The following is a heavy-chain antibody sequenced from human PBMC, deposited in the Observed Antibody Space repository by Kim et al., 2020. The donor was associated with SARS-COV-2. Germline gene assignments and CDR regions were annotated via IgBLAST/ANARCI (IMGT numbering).Heavy chain of an antibody. V-gene: IGHV3-23*01. Sequence: GGSLRLSCAASGFTFSSYAMSWVRQAPGKGLEWVSAISGSGGSTYYADSVKGRFTISRDNSKNTLYLQMNSLRAEDTAVYYCAKSLSPWSAVIDGDWYFDLWGRGTLVTVSS. D-gene: IGHD3-3*01. CDR3: AKSLSPWSAVIDGDWYFDL. CDR2: ISGSGGST. CDR1: GFTFSSYA. J-gene: IGHJ2*01.